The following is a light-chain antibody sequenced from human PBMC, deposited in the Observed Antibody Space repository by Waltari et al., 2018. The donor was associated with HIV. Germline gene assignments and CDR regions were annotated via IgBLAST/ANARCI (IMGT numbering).Light chain of an antibody. V-gene: IGLV2-8*01. Sequence: QSALTQPPSTSGSPGQSVTISCTGPSSDIGGYNYVSWYQQRAGKAPKLMIFEVSKRPAWVPDRFSGSKSANTASLTISGLQAEDEAEYYCSSYAGSSNFYVFGTGTTVTV. CDR2: EVS. J-gene: IGLJ1*01. CDR1: SSDIGGYNY. CDR3: SSYAGSSNFYV.